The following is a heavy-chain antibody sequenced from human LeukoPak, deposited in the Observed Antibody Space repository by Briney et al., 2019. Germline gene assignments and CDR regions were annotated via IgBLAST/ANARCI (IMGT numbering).Heavy chain of an antibody. Sequence: ASVKVSCKASGYTFTSYYMHWVRQAPGQGLEWMGIINPSGGSTSYAQKFPGRVTMTRDTSTSTVYMELSSLRSEDTAVYYCARTPIDSSGYYGPHFDYWGQGTLVTVSS. CDR3: ARTPIDSSGYYGPHFDY. J-gene: IGHJ4*02. CDR1: GYTFTSYY. D-gene: IGHD3-22*01. CDR2: INPSGGST. V-gene: IGHV1-46*01.